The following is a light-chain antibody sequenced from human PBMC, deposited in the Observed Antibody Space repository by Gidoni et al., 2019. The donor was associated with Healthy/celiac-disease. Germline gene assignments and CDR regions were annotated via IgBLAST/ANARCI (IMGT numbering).Light chain of an antibody. J-gene: IGKJ2*01. Sequence: EIVLTQSLATLSVSPGERATLSCRASQSVSSNLAWYQQKPGQAPRLLIYGAATRATGIPARCSGSGSGTEFTLTISSLQSEDFAVYYCQQYNNWPGTFGQGTKLEIK. CDR3: QQYNNWPGT. V-gene: IGKV3-15*01. CDR2: GAA. CDR1: QSVSSN.